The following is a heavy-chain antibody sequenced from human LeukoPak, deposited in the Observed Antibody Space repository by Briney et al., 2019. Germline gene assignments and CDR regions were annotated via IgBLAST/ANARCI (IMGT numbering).Heavy chain of an antibody. Sequence: SVKVSCKASGGTFSSYAISWVRQAPGQGLEWMGGIIPIFGTANYAQKFQGRVTITADESTSTAYMELSSLRSEDTAVYYCARDLAARPGGYYYYYMDVWGKGTTVTVSS. CDR1: GGTFSSYA. CDR2: IIPIFGTA. CDR3: ARDLAARPGGYYYYYMDV. D-gene: IGHD6-6*01. J-gene: IGHJ6*03. V-gene: IGHV1-69*13.